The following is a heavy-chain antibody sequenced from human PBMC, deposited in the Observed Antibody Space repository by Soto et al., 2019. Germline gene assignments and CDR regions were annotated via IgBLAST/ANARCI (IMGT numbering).Heavy chain of an antibody. CDR1: GYTFASYG. J-gene: IGHJ4*02. Sequence: ASVKVSCKASGYTFASYGISWVRQAPGQGLEWMGCFGPEDGETTYAQKLQGRVTMTEDTSTDTAYMELRSLTSEDTALYFCATPFVANGYDHWGQGTLVTVSS. CDR2: FGPEDGET. V-gene: IGHV1-18*01. CDR3: ATPFVANGYDH. D-gene: IGHD2-21*01.